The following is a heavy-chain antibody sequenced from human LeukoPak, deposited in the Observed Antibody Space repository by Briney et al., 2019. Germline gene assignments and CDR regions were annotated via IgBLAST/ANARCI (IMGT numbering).Heavy chain of an antibody. Sequence: SETLSLTCTVSGGSLTYYYGTWIRQSPGRRPGLIGYIYYSGSTNYSPSLEGRVSFSMGTSKNQVSLKVSSLTAAGMAIYYSASLTNSNGYIPWYFDLWGRGTLVTVSS. D-gene: IGHD3-22*01. CDR3: ASLTNSNGYIPWYFDL. CDR2: IYYSGST. J-gene: IGHJ2*01. V-gene: IGHV4-59*01. CDR1: GGSLTYYY.